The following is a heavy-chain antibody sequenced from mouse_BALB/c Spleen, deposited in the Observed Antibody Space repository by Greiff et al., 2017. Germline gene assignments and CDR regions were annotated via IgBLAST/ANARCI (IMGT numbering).Heavy chain of an antibody. J-gene: IGHJ2*01. Sequence: VQLQQSGAELVRPGVSVKISCKGSGYTFTDYAMHWVKQSHAKSLEWIGVISTYYGDASYNQKFKGKATMTVDKSSSTAYMELARLTSEDSAIYYCARGNWRFDYWGQGTTLTVSS. CDR1: GYTFTDYA. CDR2: ISTYYGDA. D-gene: IGHD4-1*01. CDR3: ARGNWRFDY. V-gene: IGHV1S137*01.